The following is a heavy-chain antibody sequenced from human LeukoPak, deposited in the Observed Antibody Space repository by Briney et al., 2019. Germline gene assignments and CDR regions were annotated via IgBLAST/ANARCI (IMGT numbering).Heavy chain of an antibody. CDR3: ARGGGYCSSTSCPEFDY. CDR1: GGTFSSYA. V-gene: IGHV1-69*06. D-gene: IGHD2-2*01. Sequence: GASVKVSCKASGGTFSSYAISWVRQAPGQGLEWMGGIIPIFGTANYAQKFQGRVTITADKSTHTAYMELSSLRSEDTAVYYCARGGGYCSSTSCPEFDYWGQGTLVTVSS. J-gene: IGHJ4*02. CDR2: IIPIFGTA.